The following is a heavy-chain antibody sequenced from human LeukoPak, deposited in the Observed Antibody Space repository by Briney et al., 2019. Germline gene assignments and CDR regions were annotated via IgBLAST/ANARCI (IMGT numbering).Heavy chain of an antibody. Sequence: GTSLRLSCTASGYTFNDYGVHWVRQAPGKGLEWVAIIWHDGNNKYYADSVRGRFTISRDNSKNTLYLEMNSLRADDTAVYYCARDGAYSYTYWGQGTLVIVSS. CDR2: IWHDGNNK. V-gene: IGHV3-33*08. CDR1: GYTFNDYG. D-gene: IGHD5-18*01. CDR3: ARDGAYSYTY. J-gene: IGHJ4*02.